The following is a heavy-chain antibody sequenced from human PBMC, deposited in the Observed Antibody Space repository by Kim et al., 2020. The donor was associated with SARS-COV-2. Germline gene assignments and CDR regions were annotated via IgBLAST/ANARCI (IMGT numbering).Heavy chain of an antibody. V-gene: IGHV4-31*03. J-gene: IGHJ6*02. D-gene: IGHD3-22*01. CDR1: GGSISSGGYY. CDR2: IYYSGST. CDR3: ARVRLYYYDSSRIYGMDV. Sequence: SETLSLTCTVSGGSISSGGYYWSWIRQHPGKGLEWIGYIYYSGSTYYNPSLKSRVTISVDTSKNQFSLKLSSVTAADTAVYYCARVRLYYYDSSRIYGMDVWGQGTTVTVSS.